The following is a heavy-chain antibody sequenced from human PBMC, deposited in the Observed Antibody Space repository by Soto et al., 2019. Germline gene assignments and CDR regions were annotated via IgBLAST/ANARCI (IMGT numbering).Heavy chain of an antibody. Sequence: SGPTLVNPTQTLTLTCNFSGFSLYTGGVGVGWIRQPPGKALEWLALIYWDDDKRYSPSLKSRLTITKDTSKKQVFLTMTNMDPVDTATYYCAHTDSRTALAIDYWGQGTLVTVSS. V-gene: IGHV2-5*02. CDR3: AHTDSRTALAIDY. CDR2: IYWDDDK. J-gene: IGHJ4*02. CDR1: GFSLYTGGVG. D-gene: IGHD5-18*01.